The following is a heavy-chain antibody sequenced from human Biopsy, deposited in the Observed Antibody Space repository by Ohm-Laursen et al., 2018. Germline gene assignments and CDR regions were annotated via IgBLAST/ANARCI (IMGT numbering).Heavy chain of an antibody. J-gene: IGHJ4*02. CDR3: AKDGGYSYSD. Sequence: SLRLSCTASGFTFSNYDMFWVRQAPGKGLEYVSVITFNGDNTYYADSVKGRFTISRDNSKNTLHLQMGSLKTEDMAIYYCAKDGGYSYSDRGQGTRVTVSS. CDR2: ITFNGDNT. CDR1: GFTFSNYD. V-gene: IGHV3-64*02. D-gene: IGHD5-12*01.